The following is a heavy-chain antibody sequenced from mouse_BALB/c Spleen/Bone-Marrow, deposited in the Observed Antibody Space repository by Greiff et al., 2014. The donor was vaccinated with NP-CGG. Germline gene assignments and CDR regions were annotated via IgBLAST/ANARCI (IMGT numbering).Heavy chain of an antibody. CDR3: AKHDTTVVIDD. J-gene: IGHJ2*01. CDR2: IWGGGIT. CDR1: GFSLTYYV. Sequence: LSLPCPVSGFSLTYYVVSWIRHPPGKFLELLGVIWGGGITFYNSTLKSRLSISKDNSKGQVCLKMNRLQTDDTAMYYCAKHDTTVVIDDGGQGITLKGYS. D-gene: IGHD1-1*01. V-gene: IGHV2-6-5*01.